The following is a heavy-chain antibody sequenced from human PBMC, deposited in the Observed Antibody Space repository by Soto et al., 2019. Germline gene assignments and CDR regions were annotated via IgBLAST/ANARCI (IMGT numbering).Heavy chain of an antibody. CDR1: GGSISSYY. CDR2: IYYSGST. CDR3: VRDMSGYDWFAP. Sequence: SETLSLTCTVSGGSISSYYWSWIRQPPGKGLEWIGYIYYSGSTNYNPSLKSRVTISVDTSKNQFSLKLSSVTAADTAVYYCVRDMSGYDWFAPWRQGTLV. J-gene: IGHJ5*02. V-gene: IGHV4-59*01. D-gene: IGHD5-12*01.